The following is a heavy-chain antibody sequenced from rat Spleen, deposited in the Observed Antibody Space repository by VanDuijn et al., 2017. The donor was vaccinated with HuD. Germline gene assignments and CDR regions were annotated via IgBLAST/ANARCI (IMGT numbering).Heavy chain of an antibody. Sequence: EVQLVESDGGLVQPGRSLKLSCAASGFTFSDYYMAWVRQAPTKGLEWVATISYDGSSTYYRDSVKGRFTISRDNSKSTLYLQMDSLRSEDTATYYWARRPVTTLFDYWGQGVMVTVSS. J-gene: IGHJ2*01. CDR1: GFTFSDYY. D-gene: IGHD1-10*01. CDR3: ARRPVTTLFDY. V-gene: IGHV5-29*01. CDR2: ISYDGSST.